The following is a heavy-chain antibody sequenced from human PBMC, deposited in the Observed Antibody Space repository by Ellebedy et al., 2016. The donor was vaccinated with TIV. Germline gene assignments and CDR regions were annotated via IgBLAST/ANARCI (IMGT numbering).Heavy chain of an antibody. D-gene: IGHD4-17*01. CDR3: ARDPEYGALDY. J-gene: IGHJ4*02. CDR1: GFSFRSTW. V-gene: IGHV3-7*01. Sequence: GGSLRLSXAASGFSFRSTWMTWVRQAPGKGLEWVANINQDGSVKSHLDSVKGRFTISRDNARNSLYLQMNSLRAEDTAVYYRARDPEYGALDYWGQGTLVTVSS. CDR2: INQDGSVK.